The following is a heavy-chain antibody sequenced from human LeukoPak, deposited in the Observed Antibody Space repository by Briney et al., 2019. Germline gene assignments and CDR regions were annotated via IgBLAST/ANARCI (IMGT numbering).Heavy chain of an antibody. Sequence: ASVKVSCEVSGYNSNESSMHWVRQAPGKGLEWMGGFDPEDGERIYAQKFQGRITLTEDTSTDIAYMELSSLRSEDTAVYYCAILLGGWELLGYFDYWGQGTLVTASS. CDR3: AILLGGWELLGYFDY. CDR2: FDPEDGER. J-gene: IGHJ4*02. D-gene: IGHD1-26*01. CDR1: GYNSNESS. V-gene: IGHV1-24*01.